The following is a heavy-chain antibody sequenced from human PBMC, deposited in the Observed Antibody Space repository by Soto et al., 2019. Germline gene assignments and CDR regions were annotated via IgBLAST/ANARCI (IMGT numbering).Heavy chain of an antibody. Sequence: SETLSLTCAVSSGSISSSNWWSWVRQPPGKGLEWIGEIYHSGSTNYNPSLKSRVTISVDKSKNQFSLKLSFVTAADTAVYYCARWNPPWPYCSGGSCPNNWFDPWGQGTLVTVSS. CDR1: SGSISSSNW. J-gene: IGHJ5*02. D-gene: IGHD2-15*01. V-gene: IGHV4-4*02. CDR2: IYHSGST. CDR3: ARWNPPWPYCSGGSCPNNWFDP.